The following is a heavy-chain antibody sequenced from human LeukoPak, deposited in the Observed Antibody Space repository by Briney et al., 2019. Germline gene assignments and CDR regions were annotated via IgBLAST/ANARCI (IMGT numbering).Heavy chain of an antibody. CDR3: GIRDTSDYYVF. D-gene: IGHD3-22*01. V-gene: IGHV3-23*01. CDR1: GFTLRTYA. Sequence: PRRCLRLSCTVSGFTLRTYAFSWVRQAPGKGLGWVPATDSNGVTYYADSVKGRFTISRDNSKNALYLQMNGLRADDTAVYYCGIRDTSDYYVFWGQGTLVTVSS. CDR2: TDSNGVT. J-gene: IGHJ4*02.